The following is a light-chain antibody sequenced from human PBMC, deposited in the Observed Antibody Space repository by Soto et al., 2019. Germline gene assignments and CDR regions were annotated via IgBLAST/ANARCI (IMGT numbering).Light chain of an antibody. CDR2: GAS. CDR1: QSVSSD. J-gene: IGKJ2*01. CDR3: HQYNNWPPYT. Sequence: EIVMTQSPDTLSVSPGERVPLSCRASQSVSSDLAWYQQKPGQAPRLLIYGASTRATDIAARFSGSVSGTEFTLTISSLQSEDFAVYYCHQYNNWPPYTFGQGTKLEIK. V-gene: IGKV3-15*01.